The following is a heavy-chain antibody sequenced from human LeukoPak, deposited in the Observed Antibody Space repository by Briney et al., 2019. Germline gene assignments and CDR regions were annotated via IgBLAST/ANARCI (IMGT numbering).Heavy chain of an antibody. V-gene: IGHV3-21*01. CDR2: ISGSSTYI. CDR1: GFTFSSYS. CDR3: ARSSGWRDYFRD. Sequence: GGSLRLSCAASGFTFSSYSMNWVRQAPGKGLEWVSSISGSSTYIYYADSVRGRFTISRDNAKNSLYLQMNSLRVEDTAVYYCARSSGWRDYFRDWGQGTLVTVSS. J-gene: IGHJ1*01. D-gene: IGHD6-19*01.